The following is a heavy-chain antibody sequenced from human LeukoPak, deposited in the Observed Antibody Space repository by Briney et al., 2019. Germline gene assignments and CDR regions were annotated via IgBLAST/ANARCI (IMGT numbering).Heavy chain of an antibody. V-gene: IGHV3-30*02. CDR3: AQPDF. J-gene: IGHJ4*02. Sequence: PGGSRRLSCVASGITFRSSSMHWVRRAPGKGLEWLAFIRFDGSTKYYADSVKGRFTVSRDNSKSTLYLQMNSLRAEDTAVYYCAQPDFWGQGTLVTVSS. CDR1: GITFRSSS. CDR2: IRFDGSTK.